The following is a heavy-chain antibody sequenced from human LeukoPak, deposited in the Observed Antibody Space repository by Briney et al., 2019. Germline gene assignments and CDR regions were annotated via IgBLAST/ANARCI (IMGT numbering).Heavy chain of an antibody. D-gene: IGHD3-10*01. J-gene: IGHJ3*02. CDR2: IRFDGSNN. CDR3: AKDLGLGSYFGDAAGI. Sequence: GGSLRLSCAASGFTFNNYGMHWVPEAPGKGLGWGSFIRFDGSNNYYIDSVKGRFTISRENSKNTLFLQMNSLRPEDTAVYFCAKDLGLGSYFGDAAGIWGQGTMVIVSS. CDR1: GFTFNNYG. V-gene: IGHV3-30*02.